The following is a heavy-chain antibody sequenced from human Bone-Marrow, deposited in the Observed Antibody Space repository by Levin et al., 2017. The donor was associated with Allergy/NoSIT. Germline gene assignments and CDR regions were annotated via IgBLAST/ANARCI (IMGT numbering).Heavy chain of an antibody. V-gene: IGHV3-23*03. J-gene: IGHJ4*02. D-gene: IGHD2-15*01. CDR2: IGADNSGI. CDR3: AKGCDTHCYLFDS. Sequence: GGSLRLSCAASGFRFNAYAMNWVRQAPGKGLEWVSGIGADNSGIYYADSVKGRFTISRDNSKNTLYLQMNNLAGEDTALYYCAKGCDTHCYLFDSWGQGSLVTVAS. CDR1: GFRFNAYA.